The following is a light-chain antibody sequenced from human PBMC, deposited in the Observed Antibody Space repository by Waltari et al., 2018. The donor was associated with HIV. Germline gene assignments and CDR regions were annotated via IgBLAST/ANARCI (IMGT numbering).Light chain of an antibody. CDR2: EVT. CDR1: GSDIGGFDY. J-gene: IGLJ2*01. Sequence: QSALTQPPSASGSLGQSVTISCTGTGSDIGGFDYVSWFQQHPGKVPKPIIYEVTQRPSGVPDRFSGSKSGNTASLTVSGLQADDEADYYCSSYESINNHVVFGGGTSLTVL. V-gene: IGLV2-8*01. CDR3: SSYESINNHVV.